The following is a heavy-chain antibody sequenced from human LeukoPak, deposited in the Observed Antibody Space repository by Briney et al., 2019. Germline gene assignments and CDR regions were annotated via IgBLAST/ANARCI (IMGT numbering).Heavy chain of an antibody. CDR2: IYYSGST. V-gene: IGHV4-39*07. CDR1: GGSISSSSYY. Sequence: SETLSLTCTVSGGSISSSSYYWSWIRQPPGKGLEWIGSIYYSGSTNYNPSLKSRVTISVDKSKNQFSLKLSSVTAADTAVYYCASSGDYGSGSYSYWGQGTLVTVSS. D-gene: IGHD3-10*01. J-gene: IGHJ4*02. CDR3: ASSGDYGSGSYSY.